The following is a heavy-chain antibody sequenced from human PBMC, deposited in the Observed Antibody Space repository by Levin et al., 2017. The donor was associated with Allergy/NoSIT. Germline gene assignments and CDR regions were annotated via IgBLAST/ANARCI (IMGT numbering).Heavy chain of an antibody. CDR3: ARGGLGYCSGGSCYVLFDY. V-gene: IGHV1-69*06. Sequence: SVKVSCKASGGTFSSYAISWVRQAPGQGLEWMGGIIPIFGTANYAQKFQGRVTITADKSTSTAYMELSSLRSEDTAVYYCARGGLGYCSGGSCYVLFDYWGQGTLVTVSS. D-gene: IGHD2-15*01. CDR1: GGTFSSYA. J-gene: IGHJ4*02. CDR2: IIPIFGTA.